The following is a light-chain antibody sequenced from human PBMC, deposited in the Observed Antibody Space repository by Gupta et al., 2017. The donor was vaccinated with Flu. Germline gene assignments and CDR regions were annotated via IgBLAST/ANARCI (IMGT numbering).Light chain of an antibody. V-gene: IGKV3-20*01. J-gene: IGKJ2*03. CDR2: GAS. CDR3: QQYCSSPLSS. Sequence: DIVLTQSPGTLSLSPGERATLSCRASQSVSSSYLAWYQQKPGQAPRLLIYGASSRATGIPDRFSGSGSGTDFTLTISRREPEDFAVYYCQQYCSSPLSSFGQGTKLEIK. CDR1: QSVSSSY.